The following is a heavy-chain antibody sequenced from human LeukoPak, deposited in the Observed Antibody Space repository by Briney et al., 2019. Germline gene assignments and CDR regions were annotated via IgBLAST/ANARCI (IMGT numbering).Heavy chain of an antibody. Sequence: GGSLRLSCAASGFTFSSFGMSWVRQPPGKGLEWVSSIFPSGGEIHYADSVRGRFTISRDNSKSTLSLQMNSLRAEDTAIYYCATYRQVLLPFESWGQGTLVTVSS. CDR3: ATYRQVLLPFES. D-gene: IGHD2-8*02. CDR2: IFPSGGEI. CDR1: GFTFSSFG. J-gene: IGHJ4*02. V-gene: IGHV3-23*01.